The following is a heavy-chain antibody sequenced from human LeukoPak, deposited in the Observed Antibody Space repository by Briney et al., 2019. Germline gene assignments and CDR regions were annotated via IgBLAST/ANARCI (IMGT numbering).Heavy chain of an antibody. CDR2: IKQDGSEK. Sequence: PGGSLRLSCAASGFTFSSYWMSWVRQAPGKGLEWVANIKQDGSEKYFVDSVKGRFTISRDNAKNSLYLQMNSLRAEDTAVYYCARDALGDYYGSGSFLDYWGQETLVTVSS. CDR3: ARDALGDYYGSGSFLDY. V-gene: IGHV3-7*01. CDR1: GFTFSSYW. J-gene: IGHJ4*02. D-gene: IGHD3-10*01.